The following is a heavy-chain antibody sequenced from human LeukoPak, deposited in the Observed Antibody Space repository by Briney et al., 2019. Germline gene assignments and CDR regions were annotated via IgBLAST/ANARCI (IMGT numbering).Heavy chain of an antibody. CDR1: GFTFSSYA. CDR3: AKDPYGDYYYYYGMDV. Sequence: GRSLRLSCAASGFTFSSYAMHWVRQAPGKGLEWVAVISYDGSNKYYADSVKGRFTISRDNSKNTLYLQMNSLRAEDTAVYYCAKDPYGDYYYYYGMDVWGQGTTVTVSS. D-gene: IGHD4-17*01. CDR2: ISYDGSNK. J-gene: IGHJ6*02. V-gene: IGHV3-30-3*01.